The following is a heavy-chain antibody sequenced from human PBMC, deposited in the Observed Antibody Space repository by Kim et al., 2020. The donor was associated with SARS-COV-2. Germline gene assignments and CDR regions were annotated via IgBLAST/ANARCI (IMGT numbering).Heavy chain of an antibody. J-gene: IGHJ4*02. CDR2: DSGDNT. Sequence: DSGDNTFHAGSVKGRFTISRDNSQNTLYLQMHSLRAEDTAIYYCTSVKADYWGQGSLVTVSS. V-gene: IGHV3-23*01. CDR3: TSVKADY.